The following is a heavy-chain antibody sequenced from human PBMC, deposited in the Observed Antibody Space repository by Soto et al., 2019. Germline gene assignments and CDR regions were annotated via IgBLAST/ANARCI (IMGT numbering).Heavy chain of an antibody. V-gene: IGHV1-18*01. J-gene: IGHJ6*02. CDR1: GYTFIRYG. CDR2: ISPYNDYT. D-gene: IGHD3-16*01. CDR3: ARGSYYEAVWGKVNQYGLDV. Sequence: QVRLVQPAAEVKKPGASVKVSCKTSGYTFIRYGIAWVRQAPGQGLEWMGWISPYNDYTNYAQKFQGRVRMTADTSTKTVYLELRPLTSDDTAVYYCARGSYYEAVWGKVNQYGLDVWGQGNTVSVSS.